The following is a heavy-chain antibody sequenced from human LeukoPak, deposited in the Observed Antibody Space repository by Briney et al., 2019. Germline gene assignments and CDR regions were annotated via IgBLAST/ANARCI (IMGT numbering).Heavy chain of an antibody. CDR1: GFTFSSYA. CDR2: ISTNGGST. Sequence: GGSLRLSCAASGFTFSSYAMHWVRQAPGKGLEYVSGISTNGGSTYYADSVKGRFTISRDNSKNTLFLQMNSLRAEDTAVYYCARLLPLYYDSSGYYMDVWGKGTTVTVSS. V-gene: IGHV3-64*02. J-gene: IGHJ6*03. D-gene: IGHD3-22*01. CDR3: ARLLPLYYDSSGYYMDV.